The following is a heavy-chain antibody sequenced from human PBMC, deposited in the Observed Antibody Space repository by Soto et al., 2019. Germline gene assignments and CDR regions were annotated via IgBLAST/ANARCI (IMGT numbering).Heavy chain of an antibody. CDR2: ISGGGDAP. CDR3: ARKVPGSTSRPDYWYFDL. J-gene: IGHJ2*01. Sequence: EVQLLESGGGLVQPGGSLRLSCAGSGFTFINYAMNWVRQAPGKXXXWVSTISGGGDAPFFADSVRGRFTISRDNSKNTVTLQMNNLGVDDTAVYFCARKVPGSTSRPDYWYFDLWGRGTLVTVSS. V-gene: IGHV3-23*01. D-gene: IGHD3-10*01. CDR1: GFTFINYA.